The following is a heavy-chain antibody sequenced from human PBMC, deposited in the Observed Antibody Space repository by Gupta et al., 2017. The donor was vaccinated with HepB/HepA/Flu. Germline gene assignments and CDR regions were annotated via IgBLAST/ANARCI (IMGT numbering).Heavy chain of an antibody. CDR2: IYYSGST. Sequence: QLQLQESGPGLVKPSETLSLTCTVSGGSISSSSYYWGWIRQPPGKGLEWIGSIYYSGSTYYNPSLKSRVTISVDTSKNQFSLKLSSVTAADTAVYYCARHSLPYGSGSHLYYFDYWGQGTLVTVSS. CDR3: ARHSLPYGSGSHLYYFDY. CDR1: GGSISSSSYY. J-gene: IGHJ4*02. D-gene: IGHD3-10*01. V-gene: IGHV4-39*01.